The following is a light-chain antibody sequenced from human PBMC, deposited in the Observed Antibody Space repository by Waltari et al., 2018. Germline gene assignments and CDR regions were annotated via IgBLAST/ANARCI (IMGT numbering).Light chain of an antibody. CDR3: QQYNFYPPT. Sequence: TLRASQGINNYLAWFQQKPGKAPKSLISGASTLQSGVSSNFSGSGSGTDFTLTINSLQPEDFATYYCQQYNFYPPTFGGGTTVE. J-gene: IGKJ4*01. CDR1: QGINNY. CDR2: GAS. V-gene: IGKV1-16*02.